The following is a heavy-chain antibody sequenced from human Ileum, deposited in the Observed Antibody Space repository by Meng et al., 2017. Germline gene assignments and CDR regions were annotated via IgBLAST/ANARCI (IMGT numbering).Heavy chain of an antibody. CDR1: GGSISSGDYY. CDR2: IYYSGST. J-gene: IGHJ4*02. D-gene: IGHD3-22*01. Sequence: QLQLQESGPGLVKPSQTLPLTCTVSGGSISSGDYYWSWIRQPPGKGLEWIGYIYYSGSTYYNPSLKSRLTISVDTSKNQFSLKLSSVTAADTAVYYCARDRDSSGYYPYWGQGTLVTVSS. V-gene: IGHV4-30-4*01. CDR3: ARDRDSSGYYPY.